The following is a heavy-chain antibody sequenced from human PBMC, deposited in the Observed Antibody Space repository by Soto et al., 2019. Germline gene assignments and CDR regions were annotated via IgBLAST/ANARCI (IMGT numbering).Heavy chain of an antibody. CDR3: ARDANWKGCYYGMDV. Sequence: ASVKVSCKASGYTFTGYYMHWVRQAPGQGLEWMGWINPNSGGTNYAQKFQGRVTMTRDTSISTAYMELSRLRSDDTAVYYCARDANWKGCYYGMDVWGQGTTVTVSS. D-gene: IGHD1-20*01. J-gene: IGHJ6*02. CDR2: INPNSGGT. CDR1: GYTFTGYY. V-gene: IGHV1-2*02.